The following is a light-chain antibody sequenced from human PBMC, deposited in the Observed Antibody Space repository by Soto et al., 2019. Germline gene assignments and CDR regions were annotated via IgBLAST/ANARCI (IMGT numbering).Light chain of an antibody. Sequence: EIEMTQSPTSLSASLGDRVTITCRASQSISSFVAWYQQKPGNAPKLLIYAASTLHSGVPSRFSGSGSETDFTLTINRLQPEDVATYYCQNYSSVPVFGPGTKVEIK. CDR2: AAS. CDR3: QNYSSVPV. J-gene: IGKJ3*01. V-gene: IGKV1-27*01. CDR1: QSISSF.